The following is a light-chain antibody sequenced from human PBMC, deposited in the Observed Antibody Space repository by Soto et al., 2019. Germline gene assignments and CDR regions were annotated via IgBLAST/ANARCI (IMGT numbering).Light chain of an antibody. V-gene: IGKV1-33*01. J-gene: IGKJ4*01. CDR1: QFISSY. CDR2: AES. Sequence: DIQMTQSPSSLSASVGDRVTITCRASQFISSYLNWYQQKPGKAPTLLIFAESSLRSGVPSRFSGSGSGTDFTFTISSLQPEDIATYYCQQYDNLPLTFGGGTKVEIK. CDR3: QQYDNLPLT.